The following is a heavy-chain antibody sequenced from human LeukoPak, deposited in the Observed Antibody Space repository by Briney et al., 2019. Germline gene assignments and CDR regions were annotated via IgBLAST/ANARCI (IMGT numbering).Heavy chain of an antibody. V-gene: IGHV4-34*01. CDR1: GGSFSGYY. Sequence: PSEALSLTCAVYGGSFSGYYWSWIRQPPGKGLEWIGEINHSGSTNYNPSLKSRVTISVDTSKNQFSLKLSSVTAADTAVYYCARHGTAGYDYVWGSYRFDYWGQETLVTVSS. CDR2: INHSGST. D-gene: IGHD3-16*02. J-gene: IGHJ4*02. CDR3: ARHGTAGYDYVWGSYRFDY.